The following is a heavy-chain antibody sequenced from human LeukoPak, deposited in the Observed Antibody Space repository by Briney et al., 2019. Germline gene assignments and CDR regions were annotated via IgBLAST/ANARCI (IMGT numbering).Heavy chain of an antibody. J-gene: IGHJ4*02. Sequence: GGSLRLSCAASGFTFSDYYMSWVRQAPGKGLEWVSSISSSSSYIYYADSVKGRFTISRDNAKNSLYLQMNSLRAEDTAVYYCARDPEDHWGRTYYYDSSGRDTDYWGQGTLVTVSS. CDR3: ARDPEDHWGRTYYYDSSGRDTDY. CDR1: GFTFSDYY. D-gene: IGHD3-22*01. CDR2: ISSSSSYI. V-gene: IGHV3-11*06.